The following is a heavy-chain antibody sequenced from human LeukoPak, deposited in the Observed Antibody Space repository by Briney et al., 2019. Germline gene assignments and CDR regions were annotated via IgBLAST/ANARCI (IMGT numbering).Heavy chain of an antibody. Sequence: RASVKVSCKASGYTFTGYYMHWVRQAPGQGLEWMGWINTYNGNTDYAQKLQGRVTMTTDTSTSTAYMELRSLRSDDTALYYCATNYYDSSGYYSIDYWGQGTLVTVSS. D-gene: IGHD3-22*01. CDR1: GYTFTGYY. V-gene: IGHV1-18*04. CDR3: ATNYYDSSGYYSIDY. J-gene: IGHJ4*02. CDR2: INTYNGNT.